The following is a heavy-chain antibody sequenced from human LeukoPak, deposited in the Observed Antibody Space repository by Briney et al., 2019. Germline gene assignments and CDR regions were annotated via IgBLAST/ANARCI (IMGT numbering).Heavy chain of an antibody. CDR3: AGDEGWTFDI. V-gene: IGHV3-7*01. CDR1: GFTLTSLA. CDR2: IKQDGSVI. J-gene: IGHJ3*02. Sequence: GGSLRLSCAASGFTLTSLAMHWVRQAPGKGLEWVALIKQDGSVIHYVDSVRGRFTISRDNAKNSLSLQMNSLRADDTAVYYCAGDEGWTFDIWGQGTKVTVSS. D-gene: IGHD5-24*01.